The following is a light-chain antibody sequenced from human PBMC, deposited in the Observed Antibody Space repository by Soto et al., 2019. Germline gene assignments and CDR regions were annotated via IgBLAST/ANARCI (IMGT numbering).Light chain of an antibody. CDR3: GSYAGSYTFWV. J-gene: IGLJ3*02. CDR2: DVS. Sequence: QSALTQPRSVSGSPGQSVTISCTGTRSDVGGYDYVSWYQQHPGKAPKFMIYDVSKRPSGVPDRFSGSKSGNTASLAISGLQAEDEADCYCGSYAGSYTFWVFGGGTKLTVL. CDR1: RSDVGGYDY. V-gene: IGLV2-11*01.